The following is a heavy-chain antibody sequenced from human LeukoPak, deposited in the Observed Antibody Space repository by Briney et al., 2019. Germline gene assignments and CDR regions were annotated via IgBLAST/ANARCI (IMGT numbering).Heavy chain of an antibody. CDR2: INAGNGNT. CDR1: GYTFTSYA. V-gene: IGHV1-3*01. D-gene: IGHD3-10*01. Sequence: ASVKVSCKASGYTFTSYAMHWVRQAPGQRLEWMGWINAGNGNTKYSQKFQGRVTMTRDTSTSTVYMELSSLRSEDTAVYYCASGTVLLWFGESDAFDIWGQGTMVTVSS. J-gene: IGHJ3*02. CDR3: ASGTVLLWFGESDAFDI.